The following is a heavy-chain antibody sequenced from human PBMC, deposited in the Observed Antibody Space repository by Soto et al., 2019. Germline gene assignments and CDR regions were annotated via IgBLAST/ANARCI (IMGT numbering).Heavy chain of an antibody. Sequence: GGSLRLSCAASGFTISGNYITWVRQAPGKGLEWVSVIFSGDNTFYSDSVKGRFTISRDSSKNTVYLQMNRLRGDDTAVYFCATGLTLPVRPSFDTWGQGTLVTVSS. J-gene: IGHJ5*02. V-gene: IGHV3-53*01. CDR1: GFTISGNY. CDR3: ATGLTLPVRPSFDT. CDR2: IFSGDNT. D-gene: IGHD2-21*02.